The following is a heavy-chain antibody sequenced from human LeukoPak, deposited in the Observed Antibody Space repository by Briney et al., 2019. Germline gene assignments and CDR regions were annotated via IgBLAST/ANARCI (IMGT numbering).Heavy chain of an antibody. CDR2: IKGDGSST. Sequence: GGSLRLSCAASGFTFSAYWMHWVRQALGKGLVWVSRIKGDGSSTSYADSVKGRFAISRDNAKNTLYLQMNSLRAEDTAVYYCARDRSPGWFDPWGQGTLVTVSS. J-gene: IGHJ5*02. CDR3: ARDRSPGWFDP. D-gene: IGHD1-26*01. CDR1: GFTFSAYW. V-gene: IGHV3-74*01.